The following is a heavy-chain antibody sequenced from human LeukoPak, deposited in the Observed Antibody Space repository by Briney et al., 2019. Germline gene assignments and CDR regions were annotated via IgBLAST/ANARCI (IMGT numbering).Heavy chain of an antibody. J-gene: IGHJ4*02. CDR2: IYYSGST. CDR3: ARGPGVYSSGFPPFDY. Sequence: KPSETLSLTCTVSGGSISSYYWSWIRQPPGKGLEWIGYIYYSGSTNYNPSLKSRVTISVDTSKNQFSLKLTSVTAADTAVYYCARGPGVYSSGFPPFDYWGQGTLVTVSS. V-gene: IGHV4-59*12. D-gene: IGHD6-19*01. CDR1: GGSISSYY.